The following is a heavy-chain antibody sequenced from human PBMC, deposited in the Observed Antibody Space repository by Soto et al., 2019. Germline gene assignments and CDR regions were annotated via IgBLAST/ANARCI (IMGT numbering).Heavy chain of an antibody. D-gene: IGHD1-1*01. V-gene: IGHV1-69*12. CDR2: IIPIFRTP. CDR1: GDTFDTFA. J-gene: IGHJ6*02. CDR3: ARDKDREQLGGNYYYTLDF. Sequence: QVQLVQSGAEVVKPGSSVKVSCKASGDTFDTFAISWVRQAPGQGLEWMGGIIPIFRTPDYGQKFQGRVTITADESTSTAYMELSSLRSEDTAVYYCARDKDREQLGGNYYYTLDFWGQGTTVTVSS.